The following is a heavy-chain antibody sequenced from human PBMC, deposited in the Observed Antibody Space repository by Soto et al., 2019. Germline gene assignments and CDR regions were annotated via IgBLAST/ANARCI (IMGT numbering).Heavy chain of an antibody. D-gene: IGHD2-21*02. Sequence: EVRLVESEGGLVQPGGSLSLSCAASGFTFSYYWMHWDRQAPGQGLLWVSRIHSDGSSTTYADSVKGRFTISRDNGKKAVFLQMNGLRVEDTGVYFCARGDRGAFDLWGQGTMVTVSS. V-gene: IGHV3-74*01. CDR2: IHSDGSST. CDR1: GFTFSYYW. CDR3: ARGDRGAFDL. J-gene: IGHJ3*01.